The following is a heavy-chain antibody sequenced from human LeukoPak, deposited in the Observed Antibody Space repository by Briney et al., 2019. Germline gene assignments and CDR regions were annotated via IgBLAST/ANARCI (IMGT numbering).Heavy chain of an antibody. CDR1: GFTFSSYG. D-gene: IGHD1-26*01. V-gene: IGHV3-33*01. CDR3: ARKGYSGRYSHGMDV. J-gene: IGHJ6*02. CDR2: IWFDGSSQ. Sequence: GGSLRLSCAASGFTFSSYGMYWVRQAPAKGLEWVALIWFDGSSQNYADSVKGRFTISRDNSKNTLFLQMNSLRAEDTAVYYCARKGYSGRYSHGMDVWGQGTTVTVSS.